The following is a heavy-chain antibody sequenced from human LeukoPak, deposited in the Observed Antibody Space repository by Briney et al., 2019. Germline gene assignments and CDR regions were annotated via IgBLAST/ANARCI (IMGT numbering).Heavy chain of an antibody. D-gene: IGHD6-19*01. CDR3: ASSNSSGWYR. Sequence: GGSLRLSCAASGFTFSSYAMSWVRQAPGKGLEWVSAISGSGGSTYYADSVKGRFTISRDNAKNSLYLQMNSLRAEDTAVYYCASSNSSGWYRWGQGTLVTVSS. J-gene: IGHJ4*02. CDR1: GFTFSSYA. CDR2: ISGSGGST. V-gene: IGHV3-23*01.